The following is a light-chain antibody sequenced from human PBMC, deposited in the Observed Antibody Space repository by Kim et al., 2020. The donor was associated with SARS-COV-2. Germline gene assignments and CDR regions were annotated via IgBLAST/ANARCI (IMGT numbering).Light chain of an antibody. CDR3: QQYNSDGT. V-gene: IGKV1-5*01. CDR2: DAS. Sequence: DIQMTQSPSTLSASVGDRVTITCRASQSISSWLAWYQQKPGKAPKLLIYDASSLESGVPSRFSGSGSGTEFTLTISSLQPDDSATYYCQQYNSDGTFGQGTKLEI. J-gene: IGKJ2*01. CDR1: QSISSW.